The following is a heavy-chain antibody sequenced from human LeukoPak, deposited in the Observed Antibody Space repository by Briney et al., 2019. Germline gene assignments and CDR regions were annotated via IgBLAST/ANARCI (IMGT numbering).Heavy chain of an antibody. J-gene: IGHJ4*02. V-gene: IGHV3-13*01. CDR2: IGTAGDT. CDR3: ARGGEQLVSSDPGSFDY. CDR1: GFTFSNYD. D-gene: IGHD6-6*01. Sequence: PGGSLRLSCAASGFTFSNYDMHWVRHATGKGLEWVSAIGTAGDTYYPGSVKGRFTISRENAKNSLYLQMNSLRAGDTAVYYCARGGEQLVSSDPGSFDYWGQGTLVTVSS.